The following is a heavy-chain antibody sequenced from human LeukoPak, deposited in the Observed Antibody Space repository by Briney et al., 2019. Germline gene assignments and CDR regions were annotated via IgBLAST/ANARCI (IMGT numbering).Heavy chain of an antibody. J-gene: IGHJ5*02. V-gene: IGHV4-61*02. CDR1: GGSISSGSYY. Sequence: SETLSLTCTVSGGSISSGSYYWSWIRQPAGKGLEWIVRIYTSGSTNYNPSLKSRVTISVDTSKNQFSLKLSSVTAADTAVYYCAGDVLLWFGEESWFDPWGQGTLVTVSS. D-gene: IGHD3-10*01. CDR3: AGDVLLWFGEESWFDP. CDR2: IYTSGST.